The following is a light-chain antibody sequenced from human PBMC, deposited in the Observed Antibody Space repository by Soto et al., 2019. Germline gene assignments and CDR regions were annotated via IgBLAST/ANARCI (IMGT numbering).Light chain of an antibody. Sequence: QSVLTQPPSVSGAPGQRVTISCTGSSSNIGAGYDVHWYQQLPGTAPKLLIYGNSNRPSGVPDRFSGSKSGTSASLAITVLQAEDEADYYCQSHDSSLSGWVFGGGTKLTVL. V-gene: IGLV1-40*01. CDR1: SSNIGAGYD. CDR2: GNS. J-gene: IGLJ3*02. CDR3: QSHDSSLSGWV.